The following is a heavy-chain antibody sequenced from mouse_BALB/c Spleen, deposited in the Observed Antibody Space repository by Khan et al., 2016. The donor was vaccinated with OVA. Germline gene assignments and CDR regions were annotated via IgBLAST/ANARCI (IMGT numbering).Heavy chain of an antibody. Sequence: VVESGGGLVKPGGSLKLSCAASGFTFNSYAMSWVRQTPEKRLEWVATISSGGNYTYYPDSVKGRFTISRDNAKNTLYLQMSSLRSEDTAMYYCTRPPITTVVATSYWFFDVWGAGTTVTVSP. CDR2: ISSGGNYT. D-gene: IGHD1-1*01. CDR1: GFTFNSYA. J-gene: IGHJ1*01. CDR3: TRPPITTVVATSYWFFDV. V-gene: IGHV5-9-3*01.